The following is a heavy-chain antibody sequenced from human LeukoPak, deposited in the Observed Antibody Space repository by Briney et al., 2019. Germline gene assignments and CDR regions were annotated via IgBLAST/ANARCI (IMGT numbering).Heavy chain of an antibody. Sequence: GGSLRLSCAASGFTFSSYGMHWVRQAPGKGLEWVAVISYDGSNKYYADSVEGRFTISRDNSKNTLYLQMNSLRAEDTAVYYCAKDGVYGMDVWGQGTTVTVSS. V-gene: IGHV3-30*18. CDR3: AKDGVYGMDV. CDR1: GFTFSSYG. D-gene: IGHD3-16*01. J-gene: IGHJ6*02. CDR2: ISYDGSNK.